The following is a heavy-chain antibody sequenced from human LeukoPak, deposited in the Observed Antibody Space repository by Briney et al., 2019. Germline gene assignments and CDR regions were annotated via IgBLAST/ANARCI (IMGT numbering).Heavy chain of an antibody. J-gene: IGHJ4*02. CDR2: IYSGGST. CDR3: ARGRGSGY. Sequence: GGSLRLSCAASGFTFSNAWMSWVRQAPGKGLEWVSVIYSGGSTYYADSVKGRFTISRDNSKNTLYLQMNSLRAEDTAVYYCARGRGSGYWGQGTLVTVSS. V-gene: IGHV3-53*01. D-gene: IGHD3-10*01. CDR1: GFTFSNAW.